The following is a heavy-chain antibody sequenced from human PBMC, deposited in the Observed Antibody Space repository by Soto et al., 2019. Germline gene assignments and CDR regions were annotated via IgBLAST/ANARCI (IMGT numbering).Heavy chain of an antibody. Sequence: EVQLLESGGGLVQPGGSLRLSCAASGFTFNNYAMGWVRQAPGKGLEWVSAITGSGSDTYYLDSVKGRFTISRDNSKNTLYLQMTSLRAEDTAICYCAKLGSSTWSPHYYFDYWGQGTLVTVSS. CDR3: AKLGSSTWSPHYYFDY. CDR1: GFTFNNYA. D-gene: IGHD2-2*01. V-gene: IGHV3-23*01. J-gene: IGHJ4*02. CDR2: ITGSGSDT.